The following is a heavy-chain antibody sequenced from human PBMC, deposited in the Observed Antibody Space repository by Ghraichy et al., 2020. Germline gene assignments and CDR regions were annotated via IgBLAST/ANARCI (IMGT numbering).Heavy chain of an antibody. CDR1: GFTSNYYW. J-gene: IGHJ4*02. D-gene: IGHD2-8*02. CDR2: INHDGSQK. Sequence: GSLRLSCAASGFTSNYYWMSWVRQAPGKGLEWVANINHDGSQKYYVDSVMGRFTMSRDNAKNSLYLQMNSLRAEDTAVYYCARAGGPGTVDYWGQGTLVTVSS. CDR3: ARAGGPGTVDY. V-gene: IGHV3-7*03.